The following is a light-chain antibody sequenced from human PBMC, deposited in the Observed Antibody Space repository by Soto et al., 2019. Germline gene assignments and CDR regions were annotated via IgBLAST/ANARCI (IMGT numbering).Light chain of an antibody. Sequence: QSVLTQPASVSGSPGQSITISCPGTSSDGGGYKYVSWYQQYPGKAPKLMMYEVSNRPSGVSNRFSGSKSGNTASLAISGLQAEDEADYYCSSYTTSSPCVFGTGTKVTVL. V-gene: IGLV2-14*01. CDR2: EVS. CDR1: SSDGGGYKY. J-gene: IGLJ1*01. CDR3: SSYTTSSPCV.